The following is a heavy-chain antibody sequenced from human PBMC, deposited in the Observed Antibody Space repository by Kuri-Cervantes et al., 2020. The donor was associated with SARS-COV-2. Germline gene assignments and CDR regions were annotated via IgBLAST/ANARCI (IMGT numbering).Heavy chain of an antibody. V-gene: IGHV4-34*01. CDR1: GGSFSGYY. J-gene: IGHJ3*02. CDR2: INHSGST. CDR3: ARDFTVAGAFDI. D-gene: IGHD4-23*01. Sequence: SETLSLTCAVYGGSFSGYYSRWIRQPPGKGLEWIGEINHSGSTNYNPSLKSRVTISVDTSKNQFSLKLSSVTAADTAVYYCARDFTVAGAFDIWGQGTMVTVSS.